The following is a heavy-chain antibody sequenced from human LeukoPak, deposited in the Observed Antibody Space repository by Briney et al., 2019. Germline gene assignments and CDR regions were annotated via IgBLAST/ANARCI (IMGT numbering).Heavy chain of an antibody. V-gene: IGHV4-38-2*02. J-gene: IGHJ4*02. D-gene: IGHD6-19*01. CDR2: IYHSGST. CDR3: ARRIYSSGHINDY. Sequence: SETLSLTCTVSGYSISSGYYWGWIRQPPGKGLEWIGEIYHSGSTNYNPSLKSRVTISVDKSKNQFSLKLSSVTAADTAVYYCARRIYSSGHINDYWGQGTLVTVSS. CDR1: GYSISSGYY.